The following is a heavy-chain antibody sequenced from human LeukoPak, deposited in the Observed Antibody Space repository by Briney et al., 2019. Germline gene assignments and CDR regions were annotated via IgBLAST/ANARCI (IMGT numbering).Heavy chain of an antibody. J-gene: IGHJ4*02. Sequence: GGSLRLSCAASGFTFSSYAMNWVRQAPGEGLEWVSGISGSGVSTYYADSGKGRFTISRDNSKTPLYLQMNSLTAVDTAVYFCARELSGYGTFDYWGQGTLVTVPS. CDR1: GFTFSSYA. CDR2: ISGSGVST. V-gene: IGHV3-23*01. CDR3: ARELSGYGTFDY. D-gene: IGHD5-12*01.